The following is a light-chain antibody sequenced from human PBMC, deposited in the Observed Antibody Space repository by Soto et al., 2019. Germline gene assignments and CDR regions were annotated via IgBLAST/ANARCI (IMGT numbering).Light chain of an antibody. J-gene: IGKJ2*01. Sequence: EIVMAQTPATLSVSPGERDTLSCRASQSVSSNLAWYQQKPGQAPRLLIYDASTRAIGIAARFSGSGSGTEFTLTISSLQSEDFAVYYCHQYHNWPPYTFGQGTNLEIK. V-gene: IGKV3-15*01. CDR2: DAS. CDR1: QSVSSN. CDR3: HQYHNWPPYT.